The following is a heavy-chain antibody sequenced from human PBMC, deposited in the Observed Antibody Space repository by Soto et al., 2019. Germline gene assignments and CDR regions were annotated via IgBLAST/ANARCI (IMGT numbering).Heavy chain of an antibody. CDR3: ARHTVVTLFDV. V-gene: IGHV3-43*01. D-gene: IGHD2-21*02. Sequence: EVQLVESGGVVVQPGGSLRVSCAASGFTFDDYTMHWVRQGPGKGLEWVSRISWDGGSTSYADSVKGRFTVSRDNSRNSLYLQMNSLRTEDTALYYCARHTVVTLFDVWGHGTMVTVSS. J-gene: IGHJ3*01. CDR2: ISWDGGST. CDR1: GFTFDDYT.